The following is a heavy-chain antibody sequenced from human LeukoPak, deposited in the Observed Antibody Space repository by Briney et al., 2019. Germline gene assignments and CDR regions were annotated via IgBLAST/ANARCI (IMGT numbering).Heavy chain of an antibody. V-gene: IGHV5-51*01. CDR2: INPGDSDT. CDR3: ARTIPPEGSSPFDP. CDR1: GYSFTSYW. J-gene: IGHJ5*02. D-gene: IGHD3-3*01. Sequence: GESLKISCKGSGYSFTSYWIGWVRQMPGKGMEWMAIINPGDSDTRYSPSFQGQVTISADKAINTAYLQWSSLKASDTAMYYCARTIPPEGSSPFDPWGQGTLVTVSS.